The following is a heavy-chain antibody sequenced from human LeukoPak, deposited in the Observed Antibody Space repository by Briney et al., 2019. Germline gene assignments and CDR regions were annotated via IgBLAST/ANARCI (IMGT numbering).Heavy chain of an antibody. CDR2: IRYDGSNK. V-gene: IGHV3-30*02. CDR1: GFTFRTYS. Sequence: GGSLRLSCVDSGFTFRTYSMNWVRQAPGKGLEWVAFIRYDGSNKYYADSVKGRFTISRDNSKNTLYLQMNSLRAEDTAVYYCAKDAPPHSSGYELDYWGQGTLVTVSS. D-gene: IGHD3-22*01. CDR3: AKDAPPHSSGYELDY. J-gene: IGHJ4*02.